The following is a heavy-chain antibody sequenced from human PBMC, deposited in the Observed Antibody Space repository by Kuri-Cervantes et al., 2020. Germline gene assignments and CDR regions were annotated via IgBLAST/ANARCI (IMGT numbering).Heavy chain of an antibody. V-gene: IGHV3-30*07. J-gene: IGHJ4*02. Sequence: GESLKISCAASGLTFSTYAMHWVRQAPGKGLEWVTVISYDGNNRYYADSVKGRFTISRDNSKNTLYLQMNSLRAEDTAVYYCAKEDIVATNWYFDYWGQGTLVTVSS. CDR1: GLTFSTYA. CDR2: ISYDGNNR. CDR3: AKEDIVATNWYFDY. D-gene: IGHD5-12*01.